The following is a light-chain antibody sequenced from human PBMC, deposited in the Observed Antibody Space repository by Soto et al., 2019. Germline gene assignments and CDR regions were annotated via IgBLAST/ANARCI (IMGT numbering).Light chain of an antibody. V-gene: IGKV1-6*01. Sequence: AIQMTQSPSSLSASVGDRITITCRASQGIRNDLGWYQQKPGKAPKLLIYGTSTLQTGVPSRCSGSGSGTDFTLTISSLQPEDFATYYCLQDYNYPLTFGGGTKVELK. CDR1: QGIRND. J-gene: IGKJ4*01. CDR2: GTS. CDR3: LQDYNYPLT.